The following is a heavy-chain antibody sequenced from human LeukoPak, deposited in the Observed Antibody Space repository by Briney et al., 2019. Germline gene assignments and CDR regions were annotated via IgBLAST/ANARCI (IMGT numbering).Heavy chain of an antibody. D-gene: IGHD2-2*01. CDR1: GYTFTSYG. CDR3: ARTEAAADEFDS. V-gene: IGHV1-18*01. Sequence: GASVEVSCKASGYTFTSYGISWVRQAPGQGLEWMGWISAYNGNTNYAQKLQGRVTMTTDTTTSTAYMELRSLRSDDTAVYYCARTEAAADEFDSWGQGTLVTVSS. CDR2: ISAYNGNT. J-gene: IGHJ4*02.